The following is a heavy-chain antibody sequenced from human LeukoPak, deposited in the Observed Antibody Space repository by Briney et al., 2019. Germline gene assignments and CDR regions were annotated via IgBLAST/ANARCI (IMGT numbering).Heavy chain of an antibody. V-gene: IGHV3-23*01. CDR3: ANNWFDP. CDR1: XXXFSSYA. Sequence: GGSLRLSCAXSXXXFSSYAMSWVRQAPGKGLEWVSAISGSGGSTYYADSVKGRFTISRDNSKNTLYLQMNSLRAEDTAVYYCANNWFDPWGQGTLVTVSS. J-gene: IGHJ5*02. CDR2: ISGSGGST.